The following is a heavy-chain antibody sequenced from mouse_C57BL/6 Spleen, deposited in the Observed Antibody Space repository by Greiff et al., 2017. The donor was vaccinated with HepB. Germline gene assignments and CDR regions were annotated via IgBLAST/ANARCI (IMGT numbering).Heavy chain of an antibody. CDR2: ISYDGSN. J-gene: IGHJ4*01. CDR1: GYSITSGYY. D-gene: IGHD2-3*01. CDR3: ARAVYDGYYGYYAMDY. V-gene: IGHV3-6*01. Sequence: EVQLVESGPGLVKPSQSLSLTCSVTGYSITSGYYWNWIRQFPGNKLEWMGYISYDGSNNYNPSLKNRISITRDTSKNQFFLKLNSVTTEDTATYYCARAVYDGYYGYYAMDYWGQGTSVTVSS.